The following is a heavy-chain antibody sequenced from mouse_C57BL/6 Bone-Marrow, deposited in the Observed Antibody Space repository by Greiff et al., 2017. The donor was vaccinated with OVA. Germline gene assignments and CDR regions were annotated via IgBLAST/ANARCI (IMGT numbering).Heavy chain of an antibody. CDR2: INPGSGGT. CDR1: GYAFTNYL. J-gene: IGHJ2*01. Sequence: QVQLQQSGAELVRPGTSVKVSCKASGYAFTNYLIEWVKQRPGQGLEWIGVINPGSGGTNYNEKFKGKATMAADKSSGTAYMQLSGMASEDSAVYFCARRGPTVVDSSFDYRGQGTTLTVSS. V-gene: IGHV1-54*01. CDR3: ARRGPTVVDSSFDY. D-gene: IGHD1-1*01.